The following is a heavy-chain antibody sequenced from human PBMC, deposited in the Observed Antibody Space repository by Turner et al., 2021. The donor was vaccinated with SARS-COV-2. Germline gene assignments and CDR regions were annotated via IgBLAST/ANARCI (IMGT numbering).Heavy chain of an antibody. D-gene: IGHD1-1*01. CDR3: ARDKRYSIDY. J-gene: IGHJ4*02. Sequence: EVRPVESGGGLAQPGGCLRLSCAASGFTFSSYAINWVRQAPGKGLEWLSYISSGSTDIYYADSVRGRFTVSRDNARNSLYLQMNNLRAEDTAVYYCARDKRYSIDYWGQGTLVTVSS. V-gene: IGHV3-48*01. CDR1: GFTFSSYA. CDR2: ISSGSTDI.